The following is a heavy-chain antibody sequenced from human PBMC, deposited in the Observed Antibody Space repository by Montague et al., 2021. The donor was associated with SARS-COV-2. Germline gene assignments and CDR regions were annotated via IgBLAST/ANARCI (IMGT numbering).Heavy chain of an antibody. CDR1: GFSLSTSGMC. CDR3: ARTTMITFGGVIVPFDY. CDR2: XXWDDDK. D-gene: IGHD3-16*02. Sequence: PALVKPTQTLTLTCTFSGFSLSTSGMCVSWIRQPPGKALEWLARXXWDDDKYYSTSLKTRLTISKDTSKNQVVLTMTNMDPVDTATYYCARTTMITFGGVIVPFDYWGRGTLVTVSS. V-gene: IGHV2-70*11. J-gene: IGHJ4*02.